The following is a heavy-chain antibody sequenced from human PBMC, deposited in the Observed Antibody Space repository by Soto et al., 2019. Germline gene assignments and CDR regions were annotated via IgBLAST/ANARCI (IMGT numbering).Heavy chain of an antibody. Sequence: SSETLSLTCAVYGGSFSGYYWSWIRQPPGKGLEWIGEINHSGSTNYNPSLKSRVTISVDTSKNQFSLKLSSVTAADTALYYCAKDGGWSLAVAGLFDYWGPGTQVTVSS. CDR2: INHSGST. D-gene: IGHD6-19*01. V-gene: IGHV4-34*01. CDR3: AKDGGWSLAVAGLFDY. CDR1: GGSFSGYY. J-gene: IGHJ4*02.